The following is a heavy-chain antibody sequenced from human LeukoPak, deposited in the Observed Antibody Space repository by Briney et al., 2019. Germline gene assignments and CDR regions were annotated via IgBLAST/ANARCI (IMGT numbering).Heavy chain of an antibody. CDR2: IYYSGST. Sequence: KPSETLSLTCTVSGASISSSSHYWGWIRQPPGKGLDWIRSIYYSGSTYYNPSLKSRVTISVDTSRNQFSLKLSSVTAADTAVYYRASSRIDDFHFDCWGQGTLVTVPS. CDR3: ASSRIDDFHFDC. V-gene: IGHV4-39*01. CDR1: GASISSSSHY. D-gene: IGHD1-1*01. J-gene: IGHJ4*02.